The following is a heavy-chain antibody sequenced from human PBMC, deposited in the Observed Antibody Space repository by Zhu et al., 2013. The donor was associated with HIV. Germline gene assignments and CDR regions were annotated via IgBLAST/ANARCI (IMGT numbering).Heavy chain of an antibody. V-gene: IGHV1-69*01. Sequence: QVQLVQSGAEVKKPGSSVKVSCKASGGTFSSYAINWVRQAPGQGLEWMGGDHPYSLVTANYAQKFQGRVTITADESTSTAYMELSSLRSEDTAVYYCGRHHNSGYYSYFDYWGQGTLVTVSS. CDR2: HPYSLVTA. CDR3: GRHHNSGYYSYFDY. CDR1: GGTFSSYA. J-gene: IGHJ4*02. D-gene: IGHD3-22*01.